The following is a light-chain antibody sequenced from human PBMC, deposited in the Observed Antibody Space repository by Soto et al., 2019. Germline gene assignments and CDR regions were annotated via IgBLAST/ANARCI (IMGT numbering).Light chain of an antibody. CDR2: GAP. CDR3: QQYNNWGT. CDR1: QSVSSN. Sequence: EIVMTQSPATLSVSPGERATLSCRASQSVSSNLAWYQQKPGQAPRLLIYGAPTRATGIPARFIGSGSGTEFTLTISSLQSEDFAVYYCQQYNNWGTFGQGTKVEIK. V-gene: IGKV3-15*01. J-gene: IGKJ1*01.